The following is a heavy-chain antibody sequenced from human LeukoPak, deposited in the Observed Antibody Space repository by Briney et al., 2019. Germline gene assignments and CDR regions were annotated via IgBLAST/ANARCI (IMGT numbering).Heavy chain of an antibody. CDR1: GFTFDDYA. CDR3: AREATGYDFWSDYYPLYYFDY. Sequence: GGSLRLSCAASGFTFDDYAMHWVRQAPGKGLEWLSVIYISGSTYYADSVTGRFTISRDNAKNSLYLQMNSLRAKDTAVYYCAREATGYDFWSDYYPLYYFDYWGQGTLVTVSS. V-gene: IGHV3-66*01. J-gene: IGHJ4*02. CDR2: IYISGST. D-gene: IGHD3-3*01.